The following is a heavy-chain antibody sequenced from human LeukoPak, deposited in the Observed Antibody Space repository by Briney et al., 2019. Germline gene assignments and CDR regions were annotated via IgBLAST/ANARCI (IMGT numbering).Heavy chain of an antibody. CDR1: GGTFSSYA. CDR2: IIPIFGIA. CDR3: ARDGRYGTFDY. V-gene: IGHV1-69*04. Sequence: ASVKVSCKASGGTFSSYAISWVRQAPGQGLEWMGRIIPIFGIANYAQKFQGRVTITADKSTSTAYMELSSLRSEDTAVYYCARDGRYGTFDYWGQGTLVTVSS. D-gene: IGHD4-17*01. J-gene: IGHJ4*02.